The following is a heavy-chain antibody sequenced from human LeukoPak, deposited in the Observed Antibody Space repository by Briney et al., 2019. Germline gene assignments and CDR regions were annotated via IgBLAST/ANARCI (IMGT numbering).Heavy chain of an antibody. V-gene: IGHV3-53*01. D-gene: IGHD4-17*01. J-gene: IGHJ4*02. CDR3: AKGVPTVTPHQLDY. Sequence: PGGSLRLSCAASGFTVSSNYINWVRQAPGKGLEWVSLIYSGGTTYYADSVKGRFTISRDNAKNSLYLQMNSLRAEDTAVYYCAKGVPTVTPHQLDYWGQGTLVTVSS. CDR1: GFTVSSNY. CDR2: IYSGGTT.